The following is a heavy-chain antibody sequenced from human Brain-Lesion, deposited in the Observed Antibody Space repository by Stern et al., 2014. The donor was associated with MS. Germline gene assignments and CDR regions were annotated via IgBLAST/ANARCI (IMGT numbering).Heavy chain of an antibody. CDR3: ARGGAVTTSDYYLDY. D-gene: IGHD4-17*01. CDR1: GFTFSYHA. CDR2: ISYDGSDK. J-gene: IGHJ4*02. V-gene: IGHV3-30*16. Sequence: VQLVESGGGVVQPGRSLRLSCAASGFTFSYHAMHWVRQAPGKGLEWMALISYDGSDKNDADSVKGRFTISRDNSSNTLYLQMNSLRVDDTAVYYCARGGAVTTSDYYLDYWGQGILVTVSS.